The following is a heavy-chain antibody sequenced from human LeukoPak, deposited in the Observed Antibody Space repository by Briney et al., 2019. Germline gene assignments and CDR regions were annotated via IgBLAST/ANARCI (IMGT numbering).Heavy chain of an antibody. CDR2: IIPILGIA. Sequence: GASVKVSCKASGGTFSSYAISWVRQAPGQGLEWMGRIIPILGIANYAQKFQGRVTITADKSTSTAYMELRSLRSDDTAVYYCARGERYGDYGYFQHWGQGTLVTVSS. J-gene: IGHJ1*01. D-gene: IGHD4-17*01. V-gene: IGHV1-69*04. CDR1: GGTFSSYA. CDR3: ARGERYGDYGYFQH.